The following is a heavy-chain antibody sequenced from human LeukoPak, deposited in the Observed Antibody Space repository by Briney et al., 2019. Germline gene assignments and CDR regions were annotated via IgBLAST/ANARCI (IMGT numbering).Heavy chain of an antibody. CDR2: INPNSGGT. CDR3: ATNNGYVGLPNDY. V-gene: IGHV1-2*02. D-gene: IGHD5-12*01. J-gene: IGHJ4*02. CDR1: GYTFTGYY. Sequence: ASVKVSCKASGYTFTGYYMHWVRQAPGQGLEWMGWINPNSGGTNYAQKFQGRVTMTRDTSISTAYMELSRLRSDDTAVYYCATNNGYVGLPNDYWGQGTLVTVSS.